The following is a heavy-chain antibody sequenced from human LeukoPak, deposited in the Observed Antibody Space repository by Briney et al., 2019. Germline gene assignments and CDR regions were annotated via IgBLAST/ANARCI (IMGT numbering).Heavy chain of an antibody. CDR1: GGSISSYY. Sequence: SETLSLACTVSGGSISSYYWSWIRQPPGKGLEWIGYIYYSGSTNYNPSLKSRVTISVDTSKNQFSLKLSSVTAADTAVYYCARAESEDCSGGSCYTFDYWGQGTLVTVSS. CDR3: ARAESEDCSGGSCYTFDY. J-gene: IGHJ4*02. V-gene: IGHV4-59*01. CDR2: IYYSGST. D-gene: IGHD2-15*01.